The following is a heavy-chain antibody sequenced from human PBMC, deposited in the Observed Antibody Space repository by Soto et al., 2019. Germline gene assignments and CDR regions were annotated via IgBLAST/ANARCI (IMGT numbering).Heavy chain of an antibody. J-gene: IGHJ5*02. V-gene: IGHV4-39*01. CDR3: ARHIYCSSTSCYAGGHWFDP. CDR2: IYYSGST. Sequence: QLQLQESGPGLVKPSETLSLTCTVSGGSISSSVYYWGWIRQPPGKGLEWIGTIYYSGSTYYNPSLKSRVTISVDTSKNQFSLKLSSVTAADTAVYYCARHIYCSSTSCYAGGHWFDPWGQGTLVTVSS. D-gene: IGHD2-2*01. CDR1: GGSISSSVYY.